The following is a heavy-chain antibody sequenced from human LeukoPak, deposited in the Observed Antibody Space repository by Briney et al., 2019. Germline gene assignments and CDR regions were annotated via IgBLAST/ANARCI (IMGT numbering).Heavy chain of an antibody. D-gene: IGHD6-13*01. CDR1: GFTFSSYS. Sequence: PGGSLRLSCAASGFTFSSYSMNWVRQAPGKGLEWVSSISSSSSYIYYADSVKGRFTISRDNSKNTLYLQMNSLKVEDTAVYYCAKGVKTFGIAASLFDYWGQGTLVTVSS. CDR3: AKGVKTFGIAASLFDY. V-gene: IGHV3-21*01. J-gene: IGHJ4*02. CDR2: ISSSSSYI.